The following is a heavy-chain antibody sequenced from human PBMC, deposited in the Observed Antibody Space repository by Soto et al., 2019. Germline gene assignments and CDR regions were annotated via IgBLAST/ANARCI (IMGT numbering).Heavy chain of an antibody. D-gene: IGHD1-26*01. CDR1: GGSISSGDYY. Sequence: TLSLTCTVSGGSISSGDYYWSWIRQPPGKGLEWIGYIYYSGSTYYNPSLKSRVTISVDTSKNQFSLKLSSVTAADTAVYYCAREAYGWELQDLPDYWGQGTLVPVSS. V-gene: IGHV4-30-4*01. CDR3: AREAYGWELQDLPDY. CDR2: IYYSGST. J-gene: IGHJ4*02.